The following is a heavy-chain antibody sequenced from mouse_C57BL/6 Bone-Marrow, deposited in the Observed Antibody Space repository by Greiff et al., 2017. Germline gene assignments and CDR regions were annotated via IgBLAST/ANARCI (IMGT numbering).Heavy chain of an antibody. CDR2: IYPGSGST. V-gene: IGHV1-55*01. D-gene: IGHD1-1*01. Sequence: QVQLQQPGAELVKPGASVTMSCKASGYTFTSYWITWVKQRPGQGLEWIGDIYPGSGSTNYNEQFKSKATLTVETSSSTAYMQLSSLTSEDSAVYYCARREGVVASDYWGQGTTLTVSS. CDR3: ARREGVVASDY. J-gene: IGHJ2*01. CDR1: GYTFTSYW.